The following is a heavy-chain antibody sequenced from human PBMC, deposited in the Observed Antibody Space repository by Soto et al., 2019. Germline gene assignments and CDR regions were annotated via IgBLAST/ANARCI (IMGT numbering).Heavy chain of an antibody. CDR2: ISSSSSYI. Sequence: EVQLVESGGGLVKPGGSLRLSCAASGFTFSSYSMNRVRQAPGKGLEWVSSISSSSSYIYYADSVKGRFTISRDNAKNSLYLQMNSLRAEDTAVYYCARDVGDPDDAFDIWGQGTMVTVSS. V-gene: IGHV3-21*01. J-gene: IGHJ3*02. CDR3: ARDVGDPDDAFDI. CDR1: GFTFSSYS. D-gene: IGHD2-21*01.